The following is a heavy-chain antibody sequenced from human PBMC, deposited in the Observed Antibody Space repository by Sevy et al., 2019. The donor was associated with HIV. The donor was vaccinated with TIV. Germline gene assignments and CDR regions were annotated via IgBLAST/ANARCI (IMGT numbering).Heavy chain of an antibody. CDR2: VYYSGTT. Sequence: SETLSLTCTVSGASITSNSYYWDWIRQPPGKGLAWIGSVYYSGTTYYSSSLKSRVTISVDMSKNQFSLTVRSVTAADTAVYYCARRRPGDYTQTYDYWGQGTLVTVSS. CDR3: ARRRPGDYTQTYDY. D-gene: IGHD4-17*01. CDR1: GASITSNSYY. J-gene: IGHJ4*02. V-gene: IGHV4-39*01.